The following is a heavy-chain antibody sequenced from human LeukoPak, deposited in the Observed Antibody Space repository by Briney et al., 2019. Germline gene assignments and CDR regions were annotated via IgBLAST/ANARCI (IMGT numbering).Heavy chain of an antibody. Sequence: SETLSLTCSVSGASISSYYWNWIRQPPGKGLEWIGYIYFSGSPNYNPFLKSRVTISLDTSRKQFSLKLSSVTAADTAVYYCARDTRSCDTSGYYYYDYWGQGSLSTVSS. CDR2: IYFSGSP. V-gene: IGHV4-59*01. CDR1: GASISSYY. J-gene: IGHJ4*02. D-gene: IGHD3-22*01. CDR3: ARDTRSCDTSGYYYYDY.